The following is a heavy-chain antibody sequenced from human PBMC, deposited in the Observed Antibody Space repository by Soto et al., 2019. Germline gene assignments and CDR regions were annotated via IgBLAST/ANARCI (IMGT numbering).Heavy chain of an antibody. CDR2: ISCSGSNP. Sequence: EVQVLESGGGLVQPGGSLRLSCAASGFTFSSYAMSWVRQAQGQGLEWVSAISCSGSNPYYADSVKGRFTISRDNSKDTLYLQRNSRRAEDAALDCWAKTASMTIRDGFYHWGQGTLVTVSS. V-gene: IGHV3-23*01. D-gene: IGHD4-17*01. CDR3: AKTASMTIRDGFYH. J-gene: IGHJ4*02. CDR1: GFTFSSYA.